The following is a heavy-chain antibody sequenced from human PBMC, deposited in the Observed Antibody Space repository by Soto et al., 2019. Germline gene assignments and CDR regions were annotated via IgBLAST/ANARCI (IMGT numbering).Heavy chain of an antibody. D-gene: IGHD1-1*01. V-gene: IGHV1-18*01. CDR3: ARGRYGDY. CDR2: ISAHNGNT. Sequence: QVHLVQSGAEVKKPGASVKVSCKASGYTFTSYGITWGRQAPGQGLEWMGWISAHNGNTDYAQKLQGRVIVTRDTSTSPAYMELRSLISDDTAVYYCARGRYGDYWGQGALVTVSS. J-gene: IGHJ4*02. CDR1: GYTFTSYG.